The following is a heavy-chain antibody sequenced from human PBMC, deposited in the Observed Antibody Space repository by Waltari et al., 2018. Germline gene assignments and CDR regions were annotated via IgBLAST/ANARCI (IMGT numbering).Heavy chain of an antibody. CDR1: GGSNNTYW. Sequence: QVQLQESGPELVKPSEALSLTCTISGGSNNTYWWSWIRQPPGKGLECIGSVHYSGTTNYNPSLESRVRISLDTSNNQFSLRLTSMTAADTAVYYCARQLGGPRDGLHFDRWGHGILVTVSS. CDR3: ARQLGGPRDGLHFDR. V-gene: IGHV4-59*08. CDR2: VHYSGTT. D-gene: IGHD3-16*01. J-gene: IGHJ5*02.